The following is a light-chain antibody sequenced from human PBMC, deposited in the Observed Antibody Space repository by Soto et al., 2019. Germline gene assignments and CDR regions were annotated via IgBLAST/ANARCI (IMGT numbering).Light chain of an antibody. Sequence: IVMTQSPATLSVSPGERATLSCRASQSVGSNLAWYQQKPGQAPRVIIYSASVRATGSPARFSGSGSGTEFTLTISSLQSEDFAVYSCQQYNNWPPTFGQGTKLEI. CDR3: QQYNNWPPT. V-gene: IGKV3-15*01. CDR2: SAS. J-gene: IGKJ2*01. CDR1: QSVGSN.